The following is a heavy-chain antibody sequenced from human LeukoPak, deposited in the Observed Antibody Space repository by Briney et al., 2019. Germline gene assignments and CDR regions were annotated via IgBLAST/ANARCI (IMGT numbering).Heavy chain of an antibody. D-gene: IGHD5-12*01. CDR3: ARGYSGYDLIDY. Sequence: GASVKVSCKASGFTFTSFYMHWVRQAPGQGLEWMGWINPNSGGTNYAQKFQGRVTMTRDTSISTAYMELSRLRSDDTAVYYCARGYSGYDLIDYWGQGTLVTVSS. J-gene: IGHJ4*02. CDR2: INPNSGGT. CDR1: GFTFTSFY. V-gene: IGHV1-2*02.